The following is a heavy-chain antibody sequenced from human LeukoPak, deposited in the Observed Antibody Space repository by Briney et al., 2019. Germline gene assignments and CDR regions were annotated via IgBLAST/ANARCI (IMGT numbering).Heavy chain of an antibody. CDR1: GFTFSNYH. D-gene: IGHD4-11*01. CDR3: GREDSDYSNYDF. CDR2: ISSSGSYI. V-gene: IGHV3-21*01. J-gene: IGHJ4*02. Sequence: GGSLRLSCAASGFTFSNYHMNWVRQAPGKEREWVSSISSSGSYIYYADSVKGRFTVSRDNAKNSLYLQMSDLRAEDTAVYYCGREDSDYSNYDFWGQGTLVTVSS.